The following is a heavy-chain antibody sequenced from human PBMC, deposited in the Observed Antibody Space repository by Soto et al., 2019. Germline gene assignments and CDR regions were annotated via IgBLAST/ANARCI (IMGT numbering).Heavy chain of an antibody. D-gene: IGHD1-1*01. J-gene: IGHJ4*02. CDR1: GFTFDDYA. V-gene: IGHV3-9*01. CDR3: AKYNY. CDR2: ITWNGGSI. Sequence: EVQLVESGGGLVQPDRSLRLSCVASGFTFDDYAMHWVRQAPGKGLEWVSGITWNGGSIGYADSVKGRFTISRDNAKNSLYLQMNRLRAEDTALYYCAKYNYWGQGTLVTVSS.